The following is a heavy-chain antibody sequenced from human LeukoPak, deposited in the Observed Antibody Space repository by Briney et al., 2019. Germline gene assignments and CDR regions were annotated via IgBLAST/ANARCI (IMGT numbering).Heavy chain of an antibody. J-gene: IGHJ4*02. CDR3: AREDGYCSGGNCYSYFDS. CDR2: IKKTGSET. V-gene: IGHV3-7*01. CDR1: GFTFNHFW. Sequence: PGGSLRLSCAASGFTFNHFWMSWIRQAPGKGLEWVAYIKKTGSETYYVDSVKGRFTITRDNTRNSLFLQMYSLRAEDTAVYFCAREDGYCSGGNCYSYFDSWGQGTLATVSA. D-gene: IGHD2-15*01.